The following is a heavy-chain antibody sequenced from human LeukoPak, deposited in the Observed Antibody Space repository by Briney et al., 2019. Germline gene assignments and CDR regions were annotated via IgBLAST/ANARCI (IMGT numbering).Heavy chain of an antibody. CDR3: ALSSIHKDYYFGMDV. V-gene: IGHV3-9*01. Sequence: GGSLRLSCAASGFTFDDYAMHWVRHAPGKGLEWVSGISWNSGSIGYADSVKGRFTISRDNAKNSLYLQIESLRDDDTAVYHCALSSIHKDYYFGMDVWGQGTTVTVSS. CDR2: ISWNSGSI. J-gene: IGHJ6*02. D-gene: IGHD2-2*01. CDR1: GFTFDDYA.